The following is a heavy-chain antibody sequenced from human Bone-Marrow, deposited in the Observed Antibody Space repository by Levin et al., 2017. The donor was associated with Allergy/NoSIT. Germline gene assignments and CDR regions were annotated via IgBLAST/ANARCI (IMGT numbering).Heavy chain of an antibody. Sequence: QAGGSLRLSCAASAFISSNYWMTWVRQAPGKGLEWVANIRQDGGDKYYADSVKGRFTISRDNARNSLFLQMDSLRAEDTAMYYCESGNHADYWGQGTLVTVSS. J-gene: IGHJ4*02. V-gene: IGHV3-7*01. CDR1: AFISSNYW. CDR3: ESGNHADY. CDR2: IRQDGGDK.